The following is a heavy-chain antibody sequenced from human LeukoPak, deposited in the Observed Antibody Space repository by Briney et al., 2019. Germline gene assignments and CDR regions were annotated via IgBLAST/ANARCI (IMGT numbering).Heavy chain of an antibody. CDR1: GYTFTNYY. V-gene: IGHV1-46*01. D-gene: IGHD6-19*01. J-gene: IGHJ3*02. CDR3: ARDLRVAVAGTIDGFDI. CDR2: INPSGGST. Sequence: ASVKVSCKASGYTFTNYYMHWVRQAPGQGLEWMGIINPSGGSTSYAQKFQGRVTMTRDTSTSTVYMELSSLRSEDTAVYYYARDLRVAVAGTIDGFDIWGQGTMVTVSS.